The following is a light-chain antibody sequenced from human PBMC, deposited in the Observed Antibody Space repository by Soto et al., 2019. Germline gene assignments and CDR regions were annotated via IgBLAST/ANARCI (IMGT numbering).Light chain of an antibody. V-gene: IGLV1-47*01. J-gene: IGLJ7*01. CDR3: AAWDDSLTGSAV. CDR2: KNS. Sequence: QSVLTQPPSASGTPGQRVTISCSGSSSNIGSNYVYWYQQLPGTAPKLLIYKNSKRPSGVPDRFSGSKSGTSASLAISGLRSEDEADYYCAAWDDSLTGSAVFGGGTQLTVL. CDR1: SSNIGSNY.